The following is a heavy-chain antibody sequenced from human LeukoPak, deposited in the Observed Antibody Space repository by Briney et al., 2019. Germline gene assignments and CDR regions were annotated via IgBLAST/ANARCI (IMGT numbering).Heavy chain of an antibody. CDR1: GFTVSSNY. V-gene: IGHV3-66*01. Sequence: PGGSLRLSCAASGFTVSSNYMSWVRQAPGKGLEWAAAIYAGASTYYADSVKGRFTISRDNSKNTLYLQMNSLRAEDTAVYYCARGTPLLGFDYWGQGTLVTVSS. CDR3: ARGTPLLGFDY. CDR2: IYAGAST. D-gene: IGHD3-10*01. J-gene: IGHJ4*02.